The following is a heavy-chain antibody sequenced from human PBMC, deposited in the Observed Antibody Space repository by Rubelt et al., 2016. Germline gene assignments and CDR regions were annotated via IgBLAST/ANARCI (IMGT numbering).Heavy chain of an antibody. CDR3: ARDRTPSGYDSGMDV. D-gene: IGHD5-12*01. CDR2: IYSSGST. V-gene: IGHV4-59*01. Sequence: GLEWIGYIYSSGSTNYNASLKSRVLISIDRSKNQFSLNLRSVTDAETAVYYCARDRTPSGYDSGMDVWGQGTTVTVSS. J-gene: IGHJ6*02.